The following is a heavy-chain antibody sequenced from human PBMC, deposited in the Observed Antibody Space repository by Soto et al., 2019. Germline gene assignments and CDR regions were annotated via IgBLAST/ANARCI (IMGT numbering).Heavy chain of an antibody. D-gene: IGHD3-3*01. CDR1: GDSIGTCY. CDR3: ARVRSNLFDY. Sequence: SETLSLTCTVSGDSIGTCYWSWIRQPPGKGLEWIGYIHYSGSTNYNPSLKSQVIISVDTSKNQFSLKLSSVTAADTAVYFCARVRSNLFDYWGQGTLVTVSS. J-gene: IGHJ4*02. V-gene: IGHV4-59*01. CDR2: IHYSGST.